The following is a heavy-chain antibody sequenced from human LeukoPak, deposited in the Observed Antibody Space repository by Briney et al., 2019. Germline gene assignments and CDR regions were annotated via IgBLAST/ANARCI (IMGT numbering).Heavy chain of an antibody. V-gene: IGHV4-59*01. J-gene: IGHJ4*02. CDR3: ARGEPDSYGGPVEDY. CDR1: GGSISSYY. D-gene: IGHD5-18*01. Sequence: SETLSLTCTVSGGSISSYYRSWIRQPPGKGLEWIGYIYYSGSTNYNPSLKSRVTISVDMSKNQFSLKLSSVTAADTAVYYCARGEPDSYGGPVEDYWGQGTLVTVSS. CDR2: IYYSGST.